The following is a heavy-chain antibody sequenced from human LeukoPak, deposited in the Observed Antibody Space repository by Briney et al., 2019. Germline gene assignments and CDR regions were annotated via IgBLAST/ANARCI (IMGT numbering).Heavy chain of an antibody. CDR1: GFTFSSYE. CDR3: ARDLMVRGVMARYMDV. D-gene: IGHD3-10*01. V-gene: IGHV3-48*03. J-gene: IGHJ6*03. CDR2: ISSSGSTI. Sequence: PGGSLRLSCAASGFTFSSYEMNWVRQAPGKGLEWVSYISSSGSTIYYADSVKGRFTISRDNAKNSLYLQMNSLRAEDTAVYYCARDLMVRGVMARYMDVWGKGTTVTVSS.